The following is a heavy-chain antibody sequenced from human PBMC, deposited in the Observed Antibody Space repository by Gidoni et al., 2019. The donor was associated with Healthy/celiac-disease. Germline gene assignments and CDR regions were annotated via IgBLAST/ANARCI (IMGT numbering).Heavy chain of an antibody. J-gene: IGHJ3*02. CDR2: ISGSGGST. CDR3: AKPGHYYDSSGYYQNDAFDI. CDR1: GFTFSSYA. D-gene: IGHD3-22*01. Sequence: EVQLLESGGGLVQPGGSLRLSCAASGFTFSSYAMSWVRQAPGKGLEWVSAISGSGGSTYYADSVKGRFTISRDNSKNTLYLQMNSLRAEDTAVYYCAKPGHYYDSSGYYQNDAFDIWGQGTMVTVSS. V-gene: IGHV3-23*01.